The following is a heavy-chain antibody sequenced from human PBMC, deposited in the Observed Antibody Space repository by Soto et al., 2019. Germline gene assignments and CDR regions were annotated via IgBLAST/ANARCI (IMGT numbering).Heavy chain of an antibody. D-gene: IGHD6-13*01. CDR2: IYYSGST. CDR3: ASLPSPYSSSWYYYYYGMDV. V-gene: IGHV4-39*01. CDR1: GGSISSSSYY. Sequence: PSETLSLTCXVSGGSISSSSYYWGWIRQPPGKGLEWIGSIYYSGSTYYNPSLKSRVTISVDTSKNQFSLKLSSVTAADTAVYYCASLPSPYSSSWYYYYYGMDVWGQGTTVTVSS. J-gene: IGHJ6*02.